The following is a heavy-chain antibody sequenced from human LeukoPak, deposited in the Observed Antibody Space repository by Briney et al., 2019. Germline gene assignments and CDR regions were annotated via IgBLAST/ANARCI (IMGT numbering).Heavy chain of an antibody. Sequence: GASVKVSCKASGYTFTSYDINWVRQAPGQGLEWMGWINPNSGGTNYAQKFQGRVTMTRDTSISTAYMELSRLRSDDTAVYYCASYYDFWSGTVRIDYWGQGTLVTVSS. V-gene: IGHV1-2*02. CDR1: GYTFTSYD. D-gene: IGHD3-3*01. CDR3: ASYYDFWSGTVRIDY. CDR2: INPNSGGT. J-gene: IGHJ4*02.